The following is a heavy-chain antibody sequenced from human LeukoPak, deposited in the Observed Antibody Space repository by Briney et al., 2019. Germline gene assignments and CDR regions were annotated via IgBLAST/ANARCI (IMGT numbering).Heavy chain of an antibody. J-gene: IGHJ3*02. CDR2: LTDSGGTT. V-gene: IGHV3-23*01. CDR1: GFTFSSYA. D-gene: IGHD5-24*01. Sequence: GGSLRLSCVASGFTFSSYAMGWVRQAPGRRPEWVSSLTDSGGTTYYVDSVKGRFTISRDNSKNTLYLHMDSLRAEDTAMYYCAKKRDAFDIWGQGTVVAVSS. CDR3: AKKRDAFDI.